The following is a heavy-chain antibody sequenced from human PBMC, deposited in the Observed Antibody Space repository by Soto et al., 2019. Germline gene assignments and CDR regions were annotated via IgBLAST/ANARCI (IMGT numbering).Heavy chain of an antibody. CDR1: GFIFSSSW. J-gene: IGHJ6*02. D-gene: IGHD2-21*01. V-gene: IGHV3-7*03. Sequence: EVQLVESGGGLVLPGGSPRLSCAASGFIFSSSWMTWVRQAPGKGLGWVANIKPDGSELYYADSVKGRFTISRDNARNSLYLQMSSLRAEDTAVYYCARESLLKSIPIYRYFYYAMDVWGQGTTVIVSS. CDR3: ARESLLKSIPIYRYFYYAMDV. CDR2: IKPDGSEL.